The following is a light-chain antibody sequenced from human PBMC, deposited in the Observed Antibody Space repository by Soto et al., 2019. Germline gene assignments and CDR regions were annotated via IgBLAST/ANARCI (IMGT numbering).Light chain of an antibody. V-gene: IGKV4-1*01. CDR1: QSVLSSSNNKNY. CDR2: WAS. CDR3: QQYFSPPWT. Sequence: IVMTQSPDSLAVSLGERATINCKSSQSVLSSSNNKNYLVWYQQKPGRPPKLLIYWASTRESGVPDRFSGSGSGTDFTLTISSLQAEDVAVYYCQQYFSPPWTFGQGTTVEIK. J-gene: IGKJ1*01.